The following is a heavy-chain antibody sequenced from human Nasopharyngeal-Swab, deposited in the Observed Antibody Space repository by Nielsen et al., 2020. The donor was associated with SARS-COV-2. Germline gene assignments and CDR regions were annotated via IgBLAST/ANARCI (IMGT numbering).Heavy chain of an antibody. CDR2: SRNEAHSFTT. CDR1: GFTLSEHY. D-gene: IGHD3-22*01. V-gene: IGHV3-72*01. Sequence: GGSLRLSCAASGFTLSEHYMDWVRQAPGKGLEWVGRSRNEAHSFTTEYAASVKGRFTISRDDSENSLYLQMNSLKIGDTAVYYCVRADISGYFDYWGQGTLVTVSS. CDR3: VRADISGYFDY. J-gene: IGHJ4*02.